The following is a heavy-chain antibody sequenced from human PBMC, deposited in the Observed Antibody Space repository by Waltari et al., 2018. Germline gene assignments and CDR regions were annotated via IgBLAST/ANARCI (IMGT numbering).Heavy chain of an antibody. CDR3: TRSRYCSTTSCQVDWFDP. J-gene: IGHJ5*02. D-gene: IGHD2-2*01. V-gene: IGHV3-74*01. CDR2: INADGGST. Sequence: EVQLVESGGGLVQPGGSLRLSCAAPGFTFSSSWMHWVRQAPGKGLVWVSRINADGGSTSYADSVKGRFTISRDNANNTLYLQMNSLRAEDTAVYYCTRSRYCSTTSCQVDWFDPWGQGTLVTVSS. CDR1: GFTFSSSW.